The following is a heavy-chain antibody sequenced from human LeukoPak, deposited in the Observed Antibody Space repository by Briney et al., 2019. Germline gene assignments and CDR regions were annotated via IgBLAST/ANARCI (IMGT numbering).Heavy chain of an antibody. CDR3: ARDDSSGYHDAFDI. Sequence: QXXSLTCTVSGGSISSGDYYWSWIRQPPGKGLEWVGYIYYSGSTYYNPSLKSRVTISVDTSKNQFSLKLSSVTAADTAVYYCARDDSSGYHDAFDIWGQGTMVTVSS. D-gene: IGHD3-22*01. J-gene: IGHJ3*02. CDR2: IYYSGST. CDR1: GGSISSGDYY. V-gene: IGHV4-30-4*08.